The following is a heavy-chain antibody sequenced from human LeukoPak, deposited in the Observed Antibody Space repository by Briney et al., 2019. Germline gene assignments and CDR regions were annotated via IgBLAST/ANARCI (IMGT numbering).Heavy chain of an antibody. CDR2: MNTYTGNP. D-gene: IGHD6-19*01. V-gene: IGHV7-4-1*02. Sequence: ASVKVSCQASGYTFTSYVMNWVRQAPGQGLQWMGWMNTYTGNPTYAPGFTGRFVFSLDTSVSTAYLQISSLKAEDTAVYYCARDLYSSSGRSRRFDPWGQGTLVTVSS. CDR3: ARDLYSSSGRSRRFDP. CDR1: GYTFTSYV. J-gene: IGHJ5*02.